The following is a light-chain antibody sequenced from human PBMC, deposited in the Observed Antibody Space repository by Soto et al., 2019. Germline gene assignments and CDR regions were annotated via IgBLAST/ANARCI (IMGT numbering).Light chain of an antibody. CDR2: AVT. CDR3: TSYTSTSTLV. V-gene: IGLV2-14*01. CDR1: RGDVGGYKH. J-gene: IGLJ2*01. Sequence: QSALTQPASVSGSPGQTITISCTGTRGDVGGYKHVSWYQQYAGKVPKLIIYAVTERPSGVSTCFSGSKSGNTASLTIAGLQAEDEATYYCTSYTSTSTLVFGGGTKLTVL.